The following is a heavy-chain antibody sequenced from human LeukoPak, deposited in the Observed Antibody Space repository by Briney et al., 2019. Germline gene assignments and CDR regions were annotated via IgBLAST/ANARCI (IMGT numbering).Heavy chain of an antibody. D-gene: IGHD2-2*01. CDR2: INPNSGGT. Sequence: GASVKVSCTASRYTFIAYYMHWVRQAPGQGLEWMAWINPNSGGTNYAQKCQGRVTMTRDTSISTVYMELSRLRSDDTAVYYCARDSCSSTSCLSIDDYWGQGTLVTVSS. V-gene: IGHV1-2*02. J-gene: IGHJ4*02. CDR3: ARDSCSSTSCLSIDDY. CDR1: RYTFIAYY.